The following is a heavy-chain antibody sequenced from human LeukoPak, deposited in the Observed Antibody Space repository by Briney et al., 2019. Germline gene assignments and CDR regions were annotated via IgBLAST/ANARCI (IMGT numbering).Heavy chain of an antibody. CDR1: GGSISSGSYY. Sequence: SETLSLTCTVSGGSISSGSYYWSWIRQPAGKGLEWIGRIYTSGSTNYNPSLKSRVTMSVDTSKNQFSLKLSSVTAADTAVYYCARGGDYGSGSYSPFDYWGQGTLVTVSS. CDR3: ARGGDYGSGSYSPFDY. V-gene: IGHV4-61*02. J-gene: IGHJ4*02. D-gene: IGHD3-10*01. CDR2: IYTSGST.